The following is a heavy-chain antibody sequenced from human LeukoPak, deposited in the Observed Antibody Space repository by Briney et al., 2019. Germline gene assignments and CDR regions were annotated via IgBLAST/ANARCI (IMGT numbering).Heavy chain of an antibody. V-gene: IGHV1-69*05. Sequence: SVKVSCKASGGTFSSYAISWVRQAPGQGLEWMGGIIPIFGTANYVQKFQGRVTITTDESTSTAYMELSSLRSEDTAVYYCAIAHSSGWYRGLGYFDYWGQGTLVTVSS. J-gene: IGHJ4*02. CDR3: AIAHSSGWYRGLGYFDY. D-gene: IGHD6-19*01. CDR1: GGTFSSYA. CDR2: IIPIFGTA.